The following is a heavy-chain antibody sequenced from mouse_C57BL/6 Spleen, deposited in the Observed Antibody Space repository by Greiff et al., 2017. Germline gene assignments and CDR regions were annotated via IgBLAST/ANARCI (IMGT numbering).Heavy chain of an antibody. V-gene: IGHV5-16*01. D-gene: IGHD2-4*01. J-gene: IGHJ4*01. CDR3: ARARDYDVDYYAMDY. CDR2: INYDGSST. CDR1: GFTFSDYY. Sequence: EVNLVESEGGLVQPGSSMKLSCTASGFTFSDYYMAWVRQVPEKGLEWVANINYDGSSTYYMDALKGRFIISRDNAKNILYLQMSRLKSEDTATYYCARARDYDVDYYAMDYWGQGTSVTVSS.